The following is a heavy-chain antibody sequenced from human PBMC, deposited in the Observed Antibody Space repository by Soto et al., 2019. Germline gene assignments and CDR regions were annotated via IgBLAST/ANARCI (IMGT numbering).Heavy chain of an antibody. CDR1: GDSISSGDDY. CDR2: IYYSGST. CDR3: ARAHAPTLPFDY. Sequence: SETLSLTCTVSGDSISSGDDYWSWIRQPPGKGLEWIGYIYYSGSTYYNPSLKSRVTMSVDTSKNQFSLSLDSVTAADTAVYFCARAHAPTLPFDYWGQGALVTVSS. D-gene: IGHD2-15*01. J-gene: IGHJ4*01. V-gene: IGHV4-30-4*02.